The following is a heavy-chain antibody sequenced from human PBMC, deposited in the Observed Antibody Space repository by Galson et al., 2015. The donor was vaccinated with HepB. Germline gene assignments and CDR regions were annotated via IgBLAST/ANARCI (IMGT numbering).Heavy chain of an antibody. CDR3: ASGRGGYCSSTSCYYYYMDV. J-gene: IGHJ6*03. D-gene: IGHD2-2*01. CDR2: ISAYNGNT. V-gene: IGHV1-18*01. Sequence: QSGAEVKKPGASVKVSCKASGYTFTSYGISWVRQAPGQGLEWMGWISAYNGNTNYAQKLQGRVTMTTDTSTSTAYMELRSLRSDDTAVYYCASGRGGYCSSTSCYYYYMDVWGKGTTVTVSS. CDR1: GYTFTSYG.